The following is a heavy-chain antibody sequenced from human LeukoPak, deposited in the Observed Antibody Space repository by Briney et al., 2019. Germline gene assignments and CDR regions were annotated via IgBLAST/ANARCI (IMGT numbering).Heavy chain of an antibody. CDR1: GGPFSGYF. CDR2: IHNSGTT. V-gene: IGHV4-34*01. Sequence: PSGTLSLTCAVSGGPFSGYFWSWIRQSSGKGLEWIGEIHNSGTTNYNPSLNSRVTISEDTSKNQFYLNLSSVTAADTAVYYCARRYYYNLGSFPFDFWGQGTLVTVSS. CDR3: ARRYYYNLGSFPFDF. D-gene: IGHD3-10*01. J-gene: IGHJ4*02.